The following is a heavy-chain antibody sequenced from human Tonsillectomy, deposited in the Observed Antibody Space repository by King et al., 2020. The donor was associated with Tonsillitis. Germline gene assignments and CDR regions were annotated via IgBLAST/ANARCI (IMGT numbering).Heavy chain of an antibody. CDR1: GFTFSSYA. Sequence: VQLVESGGGLVQPGGSLRLSCAASGFTFSSYAMSWVRQAPGKGLEGGSVIYSGGSSTYYADSVKGRFTISRDNSKNTLYLQMNSLRAEDTAVYYCAKCGYIGYDPYYNYGMDVWRQATTVTVSS. J-gene: IGHJ6*02. D-gene: IGHD5-12*01. CDR2: IYSGGSST. CDR3: AKCGYIGYDPYYNYGMDV. V-gene: IGHV3-23*03.